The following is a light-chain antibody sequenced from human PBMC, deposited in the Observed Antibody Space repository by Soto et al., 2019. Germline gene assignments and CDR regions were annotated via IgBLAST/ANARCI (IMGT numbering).Light chain of an antibody. CDR3: QQYTSYSWT. V-gene: IGKV1-5*03. Sequence: DIQMTNSPSALSSSVIDRVTITWLAIQSIKSWLAWYQQKPGKAPKLLIYEASSLESGVPSRFGGSGSGTEFTLTISCLQPDDFAPYYCQQYTSYSWTFAQGTKVDIK. CDR2: EAS. CDR1: QSIKSW. J-gene: IGKJ1*01.